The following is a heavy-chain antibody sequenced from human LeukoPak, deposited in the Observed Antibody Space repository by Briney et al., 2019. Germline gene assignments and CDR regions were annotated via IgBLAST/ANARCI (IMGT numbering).Heavy chain of an antibody. CDR2: IYYSGST. CDR3: ARVCGAGTAY. CDR1: GGSISSSSYY. J-gene: IGHJ1*01. Sequence: SGTLSLTCTVSGGSISSSSYYWGCIRQPPGKGLEWIMSIYYSGSTYDHPSLDRRVTISVDTSNTQSSLKLSSVTAAQTAVYYCARVCGAGTAYWGQGTLVTVSS. V-gene: IGHV4-39*01. D-gene: IGHD1-26*01.